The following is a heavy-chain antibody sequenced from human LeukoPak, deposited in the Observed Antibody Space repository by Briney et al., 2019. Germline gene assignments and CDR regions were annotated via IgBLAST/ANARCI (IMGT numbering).Heavy chain of an antibody. CDR1: GGSISSSSYY. Sequence: SETLSLTCTVSGGSISSSSYYWGWIRQPPGKGLEWIGSIYYSGSTYYNPSLKSRVTISVDTSKNQFSLKLSSVTAADTAVYYCARDPRSYYDPSVSYYFDYWGQGTLVTVSS. J-gene: IGHJ4*02. V-gene: IGHV4-39*07. D-gene: IGHD3-22*01. CDR2: IYYSGST. CDR3: ARDPRSYYDPSVSYYFDY.